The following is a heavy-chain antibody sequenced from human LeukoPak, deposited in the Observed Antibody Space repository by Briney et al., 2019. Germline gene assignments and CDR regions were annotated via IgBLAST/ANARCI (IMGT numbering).Heavy chain of an antibody. CDR2: IYTAADT. J-gene: IGHJ4*02. CDR1: GFTVSSNS. Sequence: GGSLRLSCAASGFTVSSNSMSWVRQAPGKGLEWVSGIYTAADTYYADSVKGRFTISRDSSKNTLYLQVNSLRAEDTAVYYCATRSGTYYYWGQGTLVTVSS. V-gene: IGHV3-53*01. D-gene: IGHD1-26*01. CDR3: ATRSGTYYY.